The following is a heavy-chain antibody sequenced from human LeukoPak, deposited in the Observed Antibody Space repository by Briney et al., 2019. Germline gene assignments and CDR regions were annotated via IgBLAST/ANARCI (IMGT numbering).Heavy chain of an antibody. D-gene: IGHD1-26*01. Sequence: GGSLRLSCAASGFTFSSYWMHWVRQGPGKGLVRVSRINSDGSDTRYADSVKGRFTISRDNAKSTLSLQMNSLRVEDTAVYFCARGGSPPEALGDAFDIWGQGTMVTVSS. CDR3: ARGGSPPEALGDAFDI. V-gene: IGHV3-74*01. CDR2: INSDGSDT. CDR1: GFTFSSYW. J-gene: IGHJ3*02.